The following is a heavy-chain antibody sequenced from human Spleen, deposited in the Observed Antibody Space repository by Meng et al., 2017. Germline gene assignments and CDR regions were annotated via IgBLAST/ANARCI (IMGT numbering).Heavy chain of an antibody. CDR1: GGTFSSYA. CDR3: ARGKVSMVRGVLNWFDP. Sequence: QVQVVQAGADVKKPGSSVKVSCKASGGTFSSYAISWVRKAPGQGLEWMGGIIPIFGTANYAQKFQGRVTITTDESASTAYMELSSLRSEDTAVYYCARGKVSMVRGVLNWFDPWGQGTLVTVSS. V-gene: IGHV1-69*05. J-gene: IGHJ5*02. D-gene: IGHD3-10*01. CDR2: IIPIFGTA.